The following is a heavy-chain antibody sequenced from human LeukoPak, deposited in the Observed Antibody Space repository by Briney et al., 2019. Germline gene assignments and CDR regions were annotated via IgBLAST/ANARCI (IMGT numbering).Heavy chain of an antibody. CDR2: IYTSGST. J-gene: IGHJ1*01. CDR3: ARLKYYFDRSGYRAEYFQQ. V-gene: IGHV4-4*07. Sequence: SETLSLTCTVSGGSISSYYWSWIRQPAGKVLEWIGRIYTSGSTNYNPSLKSRVTMSVDTSKNQFSLKLSSVTAADTAVYYCARLKYYFDRSGYRAEYFQQWGQGTLVTASS. CDR1: GGSISSYY. D-gene: IGHD3-22*01.